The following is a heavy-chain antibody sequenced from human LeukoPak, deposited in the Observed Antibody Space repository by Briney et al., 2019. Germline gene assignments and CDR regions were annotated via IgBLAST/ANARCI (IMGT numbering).Heavy chain of an antibody. J-gene: IGHJ5*02. CDR3: ARVGELSWFDP. CDR1: GGSISSSSYY. D-gene: IGHD1-7*01. CDR2: IYYSGST. V-gene: IGHV4-39*07. Sequence: SETLSLTCTVSGGSISSSSYYWGWIRQPPGKGLEWIGSIYYSGSTYYNPSLKSRVTISVDTSKNQFSLKLSSVTAADTAVYCCARVGELSWFDPWGQGTLVTVSS.